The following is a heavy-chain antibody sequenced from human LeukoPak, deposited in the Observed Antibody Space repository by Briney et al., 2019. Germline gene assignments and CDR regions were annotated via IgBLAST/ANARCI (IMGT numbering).Heavy chain of an antibody. CDR1: GSPFTIYA. J-gene: IGHJ1*01. D-gene: IGHD1-26*01. CDR2: INTNTGNP. CDR3: ARRDSGSYWTFQH. Sequence: ASVEVSCHASGSPFTIYAMNWVRQAPGQGPEGMGWINTNTGNPTYAQGFTGRFVFSLDTSVSTAYLQISSLKAEDTAVYYCARRDSGSYWTFQHWGQGTLVTVSS. V-gene: IGHV7-4-1*02.